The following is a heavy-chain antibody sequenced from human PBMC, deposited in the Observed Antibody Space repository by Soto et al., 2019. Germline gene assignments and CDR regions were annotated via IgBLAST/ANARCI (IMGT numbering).Heavy chain of an antibody. CDR3: ARVGPNTQFVYYYAIDV. CDR1: GGSISSYY. J-gene: IGHJ6*02. D-gene: IGHD1-26*01. CDR2: IYYSGNT. V-gene: IGHV4-59*12. Sequence: QVQLQESGPGLVKPSETLSLTCTVSGGSISSYYWSWIRQPPGKGLEWIGYIYYSGNTNYNPSLKSRVIISIDTSKKQFSLQLSSVTVADTAVYYCARVGPNTQFVYYYAIDVWGQGTKVTVSS.